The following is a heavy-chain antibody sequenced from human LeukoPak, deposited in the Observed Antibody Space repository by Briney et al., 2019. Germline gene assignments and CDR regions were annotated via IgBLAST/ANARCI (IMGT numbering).Heavy chain of an antibody. D-gene: IGHD2-21*01. Sequence: GGSLRLSCAASGFTFSDYWMSWVRQAPGKGLEWVSSISSSSSYIYYADSLKGRFTISRDNAKNSLYLQMNSLRAEDTAVYYCARDSPNEGILWWSIDYWGQGTLVTVSS. CDR3: ARDSPNEGILWWSIDY. CDR1: GFTFSDYW. CDR2: ISSSSSYI. J-gene: IGHJ4*02. V-gene: IGHV3-21*01.